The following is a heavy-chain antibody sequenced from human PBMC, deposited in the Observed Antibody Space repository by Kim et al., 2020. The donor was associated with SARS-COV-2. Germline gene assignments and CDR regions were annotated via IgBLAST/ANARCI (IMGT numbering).Heavy chain of an antibody. V-gene: IGHV1-46*01. Sequence: ASVKVSCKASGYSFTGYYMFWVRQAPGQGLEWMGIINPSGGSTSYAQKFQGRVIMTRDTSTSTVYMELSSLRSEDMAVYYCARLIAAAGYKWFDPWGQGTPVTVSS. J-gene: IGHJ5*02. CDR1: GYSFTGYY. CDR2: INPSGGST. CDR3: ARLIAAAGYKWFDP. D-gene: IGHD6-13*01.